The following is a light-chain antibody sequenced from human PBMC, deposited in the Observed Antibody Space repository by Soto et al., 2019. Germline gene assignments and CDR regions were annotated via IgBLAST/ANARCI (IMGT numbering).Light chain of an antibody. V-gene: IGKV3-20*01. CDR1: QSVSSNY. CDR2: GAF. J-gene: IGKJ1*01. Sequence: DIVLTQSPGTLSLSPGERATFSCRASQSVSSNYLAWYQQKPGQAPRLLIYGAFKRATGIPDRFSGSGSGTDFTLTISRMEPDDFATYYCQQFNTSPWTFGQGTKVDIK. CDR3: QQFNTSPWT.